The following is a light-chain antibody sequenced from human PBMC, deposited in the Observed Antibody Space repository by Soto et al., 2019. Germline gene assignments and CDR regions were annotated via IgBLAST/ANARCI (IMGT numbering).Light chain of an antibody. Sequence: EIVLTQSPGTLFLSPGERATLFCRASQTIRSESLGWYQKKPAQAPRRVIYGTSSRPPKVPDRFSGSGSGTDFTLNISTLEPDYCAVYDCQQYGDSPLTVGGGTKVESK. CDR1: QTIRSES. V-gene: IGKV3-20*01. CDR2: GTS. J-gene: IGKJ4*01. CDR3: QQYGDSPLT.